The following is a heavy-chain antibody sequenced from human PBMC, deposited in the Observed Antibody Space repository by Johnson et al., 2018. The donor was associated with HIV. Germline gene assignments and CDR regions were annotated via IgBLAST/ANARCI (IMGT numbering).Heavy chain of an antibody. D-gene: IGHD5-18*01. J-gene: IGHJ3*02. CDR3: TTAPTTWIQVWSLGAFDI. CDR1: GFTFSSYA. V-gene: IGHV3-30*14. Sequence: QVQLVESGGGVVQPGRSLRLSCAASGFTFSSYAMHWVRQAPGKGLEWVAVISNDGSNQYYADSVKGRFTITIYHSTHTLYRQMNSLKTEDPAGYYCTTAPTTWIQVWSLGAFDIWGQGKMVTVSS. CDR2: ISNDGSNQ.